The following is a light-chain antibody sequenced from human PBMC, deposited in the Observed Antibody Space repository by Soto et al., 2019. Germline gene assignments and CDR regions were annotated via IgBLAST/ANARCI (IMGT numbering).Light chain of an antibody. J-gene: IGKJ1*01. Sequence: DIQMTPSPSSVSASVGDRVTITCRASQAITTWLAWYQQKPGKAPKLLIYAASNLQTGVPSRFSGSGSGTDFTLTISSLQPEDFATYDCQQANSFPRTFGQGTKVEIK. V-gene: IGKV1D-12*01. CDR3: QQANSFPRT. CDR1: QAITTW. CDR2: AAS.